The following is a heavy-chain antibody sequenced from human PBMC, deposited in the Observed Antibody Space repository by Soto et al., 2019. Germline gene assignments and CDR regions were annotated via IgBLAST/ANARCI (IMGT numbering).Heavy chain of an antibody. D-gene: IGHD6-6*01. CDR3: AGGEQGIAARPGGYYYYYGMDV. J-gene: IGHJ6*02. CDR1: GGTFSSYA. V-gene: IGHV1-69*13. CDR2: IIPIFGTA. Sequence: SVKVSCKASGGTFSSYAISWVRQAPGQGLEWMGGIIPIFGTANYAQKFQGRVTITADESTSTAYMELSSLRSEDTAVYYCAGGEQGIAARPGGYYYYYGMDVWGQGTTVTVSS.